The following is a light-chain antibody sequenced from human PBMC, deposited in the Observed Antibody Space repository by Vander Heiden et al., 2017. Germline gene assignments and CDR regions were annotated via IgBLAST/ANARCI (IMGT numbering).Light chain of an antibody. CDR1: QHILKSSNNKKY. J-gene: IGKJ3*01. Sequence: DIVLTHSPDSLAVSLGERAPISCQSSQHILKSSNNKKYLAWYQQKPGQAAKLLISWAATRELRGPERFSGSGSGADFTLTINSLQAEDVAVYYCQQYYTTPITFGPGTKLHIK. CDR2: WAA. CDR3: QQYYTTPIT. V-gene: IGKV4-1*01.